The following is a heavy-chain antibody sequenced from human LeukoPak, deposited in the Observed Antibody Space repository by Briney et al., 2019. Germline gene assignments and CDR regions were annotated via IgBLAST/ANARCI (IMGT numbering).Heavy chain of an antibody. Sequence: PGGSLRLSCAASGFSFSDYWMHWVRQAPGKGLVWVSRIYSDGSKTTYGDSVKGRFTISRDNAENTLYLQMNSLRAEDTAGYYCARVVRYYDPYYFDSWGQGTLVTVSS. D-gene: IGHD3-16*01. J-gene: IGHJ4*02. CDR2: IYSDGSKT. CDR1: GFSFSDYW. CDR3: ARVVRYYDPYYFDS. V-gene: IGHV3-74*01.